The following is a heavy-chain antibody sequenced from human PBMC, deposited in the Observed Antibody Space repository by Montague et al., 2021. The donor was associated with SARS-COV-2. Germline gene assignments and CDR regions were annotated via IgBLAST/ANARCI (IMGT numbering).Heavy chain of an antibody. CDR1: GDSVSSSDHY. J-gene: IGHJ4*02. Sequence: SETLSLTCTFSGDSVSSSDHYWGWIRQPPGKGLEWLGIVYYSGYTYYTPSVQGRVTISIDASKNQFSLKLNSLTATDTSSYHCARRRLREDYFDFWGQGTLLAVSS. CDR3: ARRRLREDYFDF. V-gene: IGHV4-39*01. D-gene: IGHD4-17*01. CDR2: VYYSGYT.